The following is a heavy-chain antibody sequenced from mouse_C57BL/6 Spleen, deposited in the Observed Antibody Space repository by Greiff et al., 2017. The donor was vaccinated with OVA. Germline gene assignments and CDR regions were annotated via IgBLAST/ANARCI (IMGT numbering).Heavy chain of an antibody. CDR3: ARVSYDYPSFAY. CDR2: INYDGSST. D-gene: IGHD2-4*01. CDR1: GFTFSDYY. Sequence: EVKLMESEGGLVQPGSSMKLSCTASGFTFSDYYMAWVRQVPEKGLEWVANINYDGSSTYYLDSLKSRFIISRDNAKNILYLQMSSLKSEDTATYYCARVSYDYPSFAYWGQGTLVTVSA. V-gene: IGHV5-16*01. J-gene: IGHJ3*01.